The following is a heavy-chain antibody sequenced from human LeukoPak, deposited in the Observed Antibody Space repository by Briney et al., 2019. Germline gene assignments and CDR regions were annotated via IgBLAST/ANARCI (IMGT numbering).Heavy chain of an antibody. J-gene: IGHJ6*03. CDR2: INPNSGGT. Sequence: GASVKVSCKASGYTFTDYYMHWVRQAPGQGLQWMGWINPNSGGTNYAQMFQGRVTLTRDTSISTAYMELSSLRSDDTAVYYCARVLKTTNSWYNSVSGNYMDVWGKGTTATVSS. V-gene: IGHV1-2*02. CDR1: GYTFTDYY. CDR3: ARVLKTTNSWYNSVSGNYMDV. D-gene: IGHD6-13*01.